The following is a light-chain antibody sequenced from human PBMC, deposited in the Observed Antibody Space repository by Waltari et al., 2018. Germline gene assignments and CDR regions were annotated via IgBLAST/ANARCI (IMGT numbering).Light chain of an antibody. CDR2: EVY. J-gene: IGLJ3*02. CDR1: SSDIGNYNH. V-gene: IGLV2-14*01. CDR3: SSYTNSSTWV. Sequence: QSALTQPASVSESPGQSVTISCTGTSSDIGNYNHVSWYQQHPGKAPKLIIFEVYDRPSWVADRFAASKSANTASLTISVLQAEDEADCYCSSYTNSSTWVFGGGTSLTVL.